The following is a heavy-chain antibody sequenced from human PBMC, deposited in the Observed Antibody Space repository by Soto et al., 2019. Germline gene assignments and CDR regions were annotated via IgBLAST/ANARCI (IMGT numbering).Heavy chain of an antibody. Sequence: QVQLVQSGAEVKKPGASVKVSCKASGYTFTSYGISWVRQAPGQGLEWMGWISAYNGNTNYAQKLQGRVTMTTDTSTSTVYMELRGLRSDDTAVYYCARDPAYYDSGSYPPIDYWGQGTMVTVSS. CDR3: ARDPAYYDSGSYPPIDY. D-gene: IGHD3-10*01. V-gene: IGHV1-18*01. CDR1: GYTFTSYG. CDR2: ISAYNGNT. J-gene: IGHJ4*02.